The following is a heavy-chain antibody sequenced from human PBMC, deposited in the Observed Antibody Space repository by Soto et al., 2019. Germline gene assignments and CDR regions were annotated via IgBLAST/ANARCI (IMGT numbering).Heavy chain of an antibody. CDR2: IDAGNGNT. CDR3: ARAVAVAADSDY. J-gene: IGHJ4*02. Sequence: QVQLVQSGAEEKKPGASVKVSCKASGYTFTGYAMHWVRQAPGQRLEWMGGIDAGNGNTKYSQKFQGRVTITRDTSASTAYKELSSLRSEDTAGYYCARAVAVAADSDYWGQGTLVTVSS. D-gene: IGHD6-19*01. CDR1: GYTFTGYA. V-gene: IGHV1-3*05.